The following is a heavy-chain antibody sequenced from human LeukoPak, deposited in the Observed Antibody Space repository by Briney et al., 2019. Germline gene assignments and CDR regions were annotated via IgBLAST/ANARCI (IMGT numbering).Heavy chain of an antibody. J-gene: IGHJ6*03. V-gene: IGHV1-8*01. CDR3: ARAPGIPAESYYYYMDV. CDR2: MNPNSGNT. Sequence: ASVKVSCKASGYTFTSYDINWVRQATGQGLEWMGWMNPNSGNTGYAQKFQGRVTMARNTSISKAYMGLSSLRSEDTAVYYCARAPGIPAESYYYYMDVWGKGTTVTVSS. CDR1: GYTFTSYD. D-gene: IGHD2-2*01.